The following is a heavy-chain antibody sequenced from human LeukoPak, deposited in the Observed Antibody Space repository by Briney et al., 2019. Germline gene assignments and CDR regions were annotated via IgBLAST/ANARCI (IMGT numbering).Heavy chain of an antibody. J-gene: IGHJ5*02. CDR3: ARPRSRVSWFDP. CDR1: GVSISSSSYY. CDR2: IYYSGST. V-gene: IGHV4-39*01. D-gene: IGHD2-8*01. Sequence: SETLSLTCTVSGVSISSSSYYWGWIRQPPGKGLEWIGSIYYSGSTYYNPSLKSRVTISVDTSKNQFSLKLSSVTAADTAVYYCARPRSRVSWFDPWGQGTLVTVSS.